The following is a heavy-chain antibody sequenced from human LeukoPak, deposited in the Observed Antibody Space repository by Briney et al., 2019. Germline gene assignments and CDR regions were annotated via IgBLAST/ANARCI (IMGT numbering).Heavy chain of an antibody. D-gene: IGHD3-3*01. CDR2: ISWNSGSI. J-gene: IGHJ4*02. CDR1: GFTFDDYA. CDR3: AKGVGYDFWSGYYHFDY. V-gene: IGHV3-9*01. Sequence: PGGSLRLSCAASGFTFDDYAMHWVRQAPGKGLEWVSGISWNSGSIGYADSVKGRFTISRDNAKNSPYLQMNSLRAEDTALYYCAKGVGYDFWSGYYHFDYWGQGTLVTVSS.